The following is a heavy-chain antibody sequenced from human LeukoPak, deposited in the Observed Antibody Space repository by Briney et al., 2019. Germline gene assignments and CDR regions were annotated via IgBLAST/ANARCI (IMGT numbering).Heavy chain of an antibody. Sequence: GGSLRLSCAASGFTFSDYYMSWIRQAPGKGLEWVSSIDSSGGYMFYADSVKGRFIISRDNAKDSLYLQMNSLRVEDTAVYYCLRGDRRDYWGQGTLVTVSS. CDR3: LRGDRRDY. V-gene: IGHV3-11*04. J-gene: IGHJ4*02. CDR1: GFTFSDYY. CDR2: IDSSGGYM.